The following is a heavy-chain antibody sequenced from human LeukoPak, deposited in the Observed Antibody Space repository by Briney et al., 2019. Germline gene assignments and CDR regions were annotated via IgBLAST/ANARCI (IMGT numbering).Heavy chain of an antibody. CDR2: ISSSSSYI. CDR3: ARGIAAAGSDY. CDR1: GFTFSSYS. D-gene: IGHD6-13*01. J-gene: IGHJ4*02. Sequence: GGSLRLSCAASGFTFSSYSMNWVRQAPGKGLEWAPSISSSSSYIYYADSVKGRFTISRDNAKNSLYLQMNSLRAEDTAVYYCARGIAAAGSDYWGQGTLVTVSS. V-gene: IGHV3-21*01.